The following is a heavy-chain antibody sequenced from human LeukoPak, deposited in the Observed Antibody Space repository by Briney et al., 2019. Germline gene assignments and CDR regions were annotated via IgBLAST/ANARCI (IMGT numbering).Heavy chain of an antibody. CDR1: GLTFSSYG. V-gene: IGHV3-30*18. J-gene: IGHJ4*02. Sequence: GGSLRLSCAASGLTFSSYGMHWVRQAPGKGLEWVAVISYDGSNKYYADSVKGRFTISRDNSKNTLYLQMNSLRAEDTAVYYCAKGRTGRQWLVVFDYWGQGTLVTVSS. D-gene: IGHD6-19*01. CDR3: AKGRTGRQWLVVFDY. CDR2: ISYDGSNK.